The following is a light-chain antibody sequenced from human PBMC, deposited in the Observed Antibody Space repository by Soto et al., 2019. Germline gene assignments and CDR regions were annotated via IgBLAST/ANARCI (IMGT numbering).Light chain of an antibody. CDR2: ENN. J-gene: IGLJ1*01. V-gene: IGLV1-51*02. Sequence: QSVLTQPPSVSAAPGQKVTISCSGSSSNIGNNYVSWYQHLPGTAPKPLIYENNKRPSGIPDRFSGSKSGTSATLGITGLQTGDEADYYCGTWDSSLSADVFGTGTKVTVL. CDR1: SSNIGNNY. CDR3: GTWDSSLSADV.